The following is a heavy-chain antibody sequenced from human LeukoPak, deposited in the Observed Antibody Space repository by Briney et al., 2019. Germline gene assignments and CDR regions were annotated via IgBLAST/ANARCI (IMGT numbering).Heavy chain of an antibody. Sequence: GSLRLSCAASGFPFSSYAMSWIRQAPGKGLEWIGNIDYSGTTQYNPSLKSRVAVSLDTSKNQFSLRLTSVTAADTAVYYCARDDLRSDWFDPWGQGTLVIVSS. CDR2: IDYSGTT. V-gene: IGHV4-38-2*02. CDR3: ARDDLRSDWFDP. J-gene: IGHJ5*02. CDR1: GFPFSSYA.